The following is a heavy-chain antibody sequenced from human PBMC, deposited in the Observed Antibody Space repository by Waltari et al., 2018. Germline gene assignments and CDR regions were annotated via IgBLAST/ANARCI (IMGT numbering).Heavy chain of an antibody. CDR3: AKDLGYYYYYGMDV. Sequence: QVQLVESGGGVVQPGRSLRLSCAASGFTFSSYGMPWVRQAPGKGLEWVAVIWYDGSNKYYADSVKGRFTISRDNSKNTLYLQMNSLRAEDTAMYYCAKDLGYYYYYGMDVWGQGTTVTVSS. J-gene: IGHJ6*02. CDR2: IWYDGSNK. CDR1: GFTFSSYG. V-gene: IGHV3-30*18.